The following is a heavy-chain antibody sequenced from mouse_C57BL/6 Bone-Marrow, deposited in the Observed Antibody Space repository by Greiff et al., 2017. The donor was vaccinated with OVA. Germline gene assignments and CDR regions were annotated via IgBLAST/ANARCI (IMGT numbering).Heavy chain of an antibody. CDR1: GYTFTSYW. CDR2: IDPSDSYT. D-gene: IGHD2-4*01. V-gene: IGHV1-69*01. CDR3: ARHGLRRGFDY. J-gene: IGHJ2*01. Sequence: QFQLQQSGAELVMPGASVKLSCKASGYTFTSYWMHWVKQRPGQGLEWIGEIDPSDSYTNYNQKFKGKSTLTADKSSSTAYMQLSSLTSEDSAVYYCARHGLRRGFDYWGQGTTLTVSS.